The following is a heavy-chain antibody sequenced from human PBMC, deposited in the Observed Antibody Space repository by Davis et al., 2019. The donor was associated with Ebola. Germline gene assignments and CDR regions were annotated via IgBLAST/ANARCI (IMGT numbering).Heavy chain of an antibody. CDR2: INAGNGNT. CDR3: ARPIAPGYCRGGSCYGLDV. D-gene: IGHD2-15*01. Sequence: ASVKVSCKASGYTFTSYAMHWVRQAPGQRLEWMGWINAGNGNTKYSQKFQGRVTITRDTSASTAYMELSSLRSDDTAVYYCARPIAPGYCRGGSCYGLDVWGQGTMVTVSS. CDR1: GYTFTSYA. V-gene: IGHV1-3*01. J-gene: IGHJ6*02.